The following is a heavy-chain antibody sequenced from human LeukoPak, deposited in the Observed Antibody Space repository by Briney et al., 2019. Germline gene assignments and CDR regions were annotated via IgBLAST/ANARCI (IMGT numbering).Heavy chain of an antibody. CDR2: VYHSGST. V-gene: IGHV4-4*02. CDR1: GGSISSSNW. D-gene: IGHD3-10*01. CDR3: AGVTNGAWFDP. Sequence: SGTLSLTCAVSGGSISSSNWWTWVRQPPGKGLEWIGEVYHSGSTNYSPSLKSRVTISVDKSKNQFSLKLSSVTAADTAVYYCAGVTNGAWFDPWGQGTLVTVSS. J-gene: IGHJ5*02.